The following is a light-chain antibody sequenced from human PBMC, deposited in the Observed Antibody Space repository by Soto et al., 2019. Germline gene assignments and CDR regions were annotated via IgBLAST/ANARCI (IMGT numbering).Light chain of an antibody. V-gene: IGKV1-39*01. CDR2: AAS. J-gene: IGKJ5*01. Sequence: DIQMTQSPSSLSASVGDRVSIPCRASQTITRNLNWYQQKPGTAPKLLIYAASTLQSGVPSRFSGSGSGTDFTLAISSLQPEDFATYYCQQSDSIPIPFGQGTRLEIK. CDR3: QQSDSIPIP. CDR1: QTITRN.